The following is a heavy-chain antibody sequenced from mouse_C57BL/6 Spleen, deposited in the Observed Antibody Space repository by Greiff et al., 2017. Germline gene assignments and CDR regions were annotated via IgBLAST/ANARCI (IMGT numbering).Heavy chain of an antibody. CDR2: INPNNGGT. CDR1: GYTFTDYN. D-gene: IGHD1-2*01. V-gene: IGHV1-18*01. J-gene: IGHJ1*03. CDR3: ARSLLRSFYWYFDV. Sequence: VQLQQSGPELVKPGASVKIPCKASGYTFTDYNMDWVKQSHGKSLEWIGDINPNNGGTIYNQKFKGKATLTVDKSSSTAYMELRSLPSEDTAVYYCARSLLRSFYWYFDVWGTGTTGTVSS.